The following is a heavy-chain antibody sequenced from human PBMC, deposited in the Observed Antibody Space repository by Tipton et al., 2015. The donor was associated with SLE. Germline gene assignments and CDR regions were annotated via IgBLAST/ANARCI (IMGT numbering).Heavy chain of an antibody. D-gene: IGHD3-22*01. J-gene: IGHJ1*01. CDR1: DYPANSDYY. Sequence: LRLSCDVSDYPANSDYYWGWIRPPPRKGLEWIGAIYHSGTRFYNPSLRSRVTLSVGTSKSQFSMRLTSVTAADTAVYYCVSDRSYPPGPPGYFQLWGQGALVIVSS. CDR3: VSDRSYPPGPPGYFQL. V-gene: IGHV4-38-2*01. CDR2: IYHSGTR.